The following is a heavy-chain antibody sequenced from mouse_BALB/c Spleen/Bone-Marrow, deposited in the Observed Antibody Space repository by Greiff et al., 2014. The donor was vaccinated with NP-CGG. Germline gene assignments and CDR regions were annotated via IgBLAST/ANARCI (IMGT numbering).Heavy chain of an antibody. J-gene: IGHJ2*03. V-gene: IGHV5-6-3*01. CDR2: INSNGGST. CDR3: ARVWYFDY. Sequence: EVHLVESGGGLVQPGGSLKLSCAASGSTFSSYGMSWVRQTPDKRLELVATINSNGGSTYYPDSVKGRFTISRDNAKNTLYLQMSSLKSEDTAMYYCARVWYFDYWGQGTSLTVSS. CDR1: GSTFSSYG.